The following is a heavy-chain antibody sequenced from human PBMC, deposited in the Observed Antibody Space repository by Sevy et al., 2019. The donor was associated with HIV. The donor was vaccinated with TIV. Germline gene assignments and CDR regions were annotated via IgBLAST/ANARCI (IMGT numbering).Heavy chain of an antibody. Sequence: GGSLRLSCAASGFTFSSYSMNWVRQAPGKGLEWVSSISSSSSYIYYADSVKGRFTVSRDNAKNSLYLQMNSLRAEDTAVYYCARAKPSRLQQHPTLVDYWGQGTLVTVSS. CDR3: ARAKPSRLQQHPTLVDY. D-gene: IGHD6-25*01. V-gene: IGHV3-21*01. J-gene: IGHJ4*02. CDR2: ISSSSSYI. CDR1: GFTFSSYS.